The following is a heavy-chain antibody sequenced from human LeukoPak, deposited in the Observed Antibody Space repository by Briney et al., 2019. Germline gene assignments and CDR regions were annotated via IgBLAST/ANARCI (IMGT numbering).Heavy chain of an antibody. Sequence: GGSLRLSCAASGFTFSSHSMNWVRQAPGKGLEWVSYISSSSSTIYYADSVKGRFTISRDNAKNSLYLQMNSLRAEDTAVYYCARDPLPSYGYFDYWGQGTLVTVSS. D-gene: IGHD4-17*01. CDR1: GFTFSSHS. J-gene: IGHJ4*02. CDR3: ARDPLPSYGYFDY. CDR2: ISSSSSTI. V-gene: IGHV3-48*01.